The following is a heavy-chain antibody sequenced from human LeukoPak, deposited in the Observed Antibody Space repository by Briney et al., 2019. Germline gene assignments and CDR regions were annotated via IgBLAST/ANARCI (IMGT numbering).Heavy chain of an antibody. CDR1: GGSFSGYY. CDR2: INHSGST. Sequence: SETLSLTCAVYGGSFSGYYWSWIRQPPGKGLEWIGEINHSGSTNYNPSLKSRVTISVDTSKNQFSLKLSSVTAADTAVYYSARGCKQLVSRYYYYYYMDVWGKGTTVTVSS. CDR3: ARGCKQLVSRYYYYYYMDV. J-gene: IGHJ6*03. D-gene: IGHD6-6*01. V-gene: IGHV4-34*01.